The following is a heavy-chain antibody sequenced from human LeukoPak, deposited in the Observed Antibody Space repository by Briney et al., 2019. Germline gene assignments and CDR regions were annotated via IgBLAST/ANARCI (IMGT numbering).Heavy chain of an antibody. J-gene: IGHJ4*02. V-gene: IGHV1-2*02. CDR2: INPNSGGT. CDR1: GYTFTGYF. D-gene: IGHD5-12*01. Sequence: ASVKVSCKASGYTFTGYFMHWLRQAPGQGLEWMGWINPNSGGTNYAQKFQGRVTMTRDTSISTAYMELSRLRSDDTAVYYCARGDGFGGYDLISYWGQGTLVTVSS. CDR3: ARGDGFGGYDLISY.